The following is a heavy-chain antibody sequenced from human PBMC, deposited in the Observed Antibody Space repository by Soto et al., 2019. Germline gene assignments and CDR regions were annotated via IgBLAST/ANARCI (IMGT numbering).Heavy chain of an antibody. D-gene: IGHD3-16*01. V-gene: IGHV3-23*01. CDR2: ISGSGDSR. J-gene: IGHJ2*01. CDR1: GFTFSSYA. Sequence: EVQLLESGGGLVQPGGSLRLSCAASGFTFSSYAMSWVRQAPGKGLEWVSTISGSGDSRYYADSVKGRFTISRDNSEHALYLQMISLRAEDRAVYYCAKRFGGWWYFDLWGRGTRVTVSS. CDR3: AKRFGGWWYFDL.